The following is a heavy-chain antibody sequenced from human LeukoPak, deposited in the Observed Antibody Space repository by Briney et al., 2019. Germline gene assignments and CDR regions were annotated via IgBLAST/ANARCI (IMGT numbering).Heavy chain of an antibody. J-gene: IGHJ4*02. D-gene: IGHD2-8*01. Sequence: GGSLRLSCAASGFTFSSYGMTWVRQAPGKGLEWVSYISNSSSTIYYADSVKGRFTISRDNAKNSLYLQMNSLRAEDTAVYYCAREMVYAIDYWGQGTLVTVSS. V-gene: IGHV3-48*01. CDR3: AREMVYAIDY. CDR1: GFTFSSYG. CDR2: ISNSSSTI.